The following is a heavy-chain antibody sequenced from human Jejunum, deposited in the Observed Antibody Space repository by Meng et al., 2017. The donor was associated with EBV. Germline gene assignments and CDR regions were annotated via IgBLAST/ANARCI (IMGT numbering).Heavy chain of an antibody. V-gene: IGHV1-18*01. CDR2: ISTSNGNT. CDR1: GYTFTSYG. D-gene: IGHD3-22*01. Sequence: QVQLVQSGAEVKKPGASVKASCKASGYTFTSYGITWVRQAPGQGLEWMGWISTSNGNTHYAQKIQGRVTMTTDTSTNTAYMELGSLTSDDTAMYYCARAYDSSGYYRLWGQGTLVTVSS. CDR3: ARAYDSSGYYRL. J-gene: IGHJ4*02.